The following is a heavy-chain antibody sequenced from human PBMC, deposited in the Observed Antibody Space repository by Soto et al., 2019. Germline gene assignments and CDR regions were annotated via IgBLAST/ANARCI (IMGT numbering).Heavy chain of an antibody. V-gene: IGHV4-34*01. CDR3: ARWPRVTAMVYNTRPVIGFDY. D-gene: IGHD5-18*01. J-gene: IGHJ4*02. Sequence: ASETLSLTCAVYGGSFSGYYWSWIRQPPGKGLEWIGEINHSGSTNYNPSLKSRVTISVDTSKNQFSLKLSSVTAADTAVYYCARWPRVTAMVYNTRPVIGFDYWGQGTLVTVSS. CDR2: INHSGST. CDR1: GGSFSGYY.